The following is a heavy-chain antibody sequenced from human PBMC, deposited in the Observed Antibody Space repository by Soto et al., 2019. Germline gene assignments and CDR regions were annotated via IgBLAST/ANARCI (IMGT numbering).Heavy chain of an antibody. CDR1: GGSISGYY. CDR3: ARLYGGKGAYYFDY. Sequence: SETLSLTCTVSGGSISGYYWSWIRQPPGKGLEWIGYIYYSGSTNYNPSLKSRVTISVDTSKNQFSLKLSSVTAADTAVYYCARLYGGKGAYYFDYWGQGTLVTVSS. V-gene: IGHV4-59*08. J-gene: IGHJ4*02. D-gene: IGHD4-17*01. CDR2: IYYSGST.